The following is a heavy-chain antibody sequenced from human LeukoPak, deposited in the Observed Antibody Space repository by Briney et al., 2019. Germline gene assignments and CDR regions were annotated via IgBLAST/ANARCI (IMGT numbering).Heavy chain of an antibody. Sequence: ASVKVSCTASVYTFTSYDINWVRHAIGQPLERMGWRNPNTGNTGYAHKFQGRVTITRNTSISTAYIELSSLRSEDTAVYYCARVRAVTTSNHPAYFDYCGQATLVTVSS. CDR3: ARVRAVTTSNHPAYFDY. D-gene: IGHD4-11*01. V-gene: IGHV1-8*03. CDR2: RNPNTGNT. J-gene: IGHJ4*01. CDR1: VYTFTSYD.